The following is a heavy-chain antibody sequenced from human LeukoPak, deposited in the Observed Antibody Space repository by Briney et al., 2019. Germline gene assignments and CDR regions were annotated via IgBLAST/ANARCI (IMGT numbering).Heavy chain of an antibody. CDR1: GFTLSSYS. Sequence: GGSLRLSCAASGFTLSSYSMNWVRQAPGKGLEWVSSISSSSSYIYYADSVKGRFTISRDNAKNSLYLQMNSLRAEDTAVYYCAREVRLNNWFDPWGQGTLVTVSS. V-gene: IGHV3-21*01. CDR3: AREVRLNNWFDP. D-gene: IGHD1-1*01. J-gene: IGHJ5*02. CDR2: ISSSSSYI.